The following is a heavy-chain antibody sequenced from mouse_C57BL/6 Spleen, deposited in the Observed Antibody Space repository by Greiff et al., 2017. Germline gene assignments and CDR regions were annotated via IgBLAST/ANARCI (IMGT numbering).Heavy chain of an antibody. D-gene: IGHD1-1*01. V-gene: IGHV5-12*01. CDR2: ISNGGGST. Sequence: EVQVVESGGGLVQPGGSLKLSCAASGFTFSDYYMYWVRQTPEKRLEWVAYISNGGGSTYYPDTVKGRFTISRDNAKNTLYLQMSRLKSEDTAMYYCAGTTVVARYAMDYWGQGTSVTVSS. CDR3: AGTTVVARYAMDY. J-gene: IGHJ4*01. CDR1: GFTFSDYY.